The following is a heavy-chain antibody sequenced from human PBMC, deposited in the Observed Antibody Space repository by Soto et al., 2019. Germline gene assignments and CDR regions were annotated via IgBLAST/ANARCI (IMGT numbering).Heavy chain of an antibody. Sequence: QVQLQESGPGLVKPSETLSLTCTVSGCSISSYYWSWIRQPPGKGLEWIGYIYYSGSTNYNSSLRSRVTISVDTSKNQFSLKLSSVTAADTAVYYCARDPGGSGYYYRLHWFDPWGQGTLVTVSS. CDR3: ARDPGGSGYYYRLHWFDP. D-gene: IGHD3-22*01. CDR2: IYYSGST. J-gene: IGHJ5*02. V-gene: IGHV4-59*13. CDR1: GCSISSYY.